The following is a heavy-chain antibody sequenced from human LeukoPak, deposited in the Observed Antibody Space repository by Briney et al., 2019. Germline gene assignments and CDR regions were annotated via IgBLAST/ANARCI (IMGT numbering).Heavy chain of an antibody. J-gene: IGHJ4*02. V-gene: IGHV4-39*07. CDR1: GGSISSSSYY. D-gene: IGHD5-12*01. CDR2: LYYSGST. Sequence: PSETLSLTCTVSGGSISSSSYYWGWIRQPPGKGLEWIGSLYYSGSTYYNPSLKSRVTISVDTSKNQFSLKLSSVTAADTAVYYCARGPRPQRGYSGYEPPNFDYWGQGTLVTVSS. CDR3: ARGPRPQRGYSGYEPPNFDY.